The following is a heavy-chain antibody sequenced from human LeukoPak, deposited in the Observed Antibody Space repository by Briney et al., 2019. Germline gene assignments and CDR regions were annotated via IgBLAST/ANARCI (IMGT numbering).Heavy chain of an antibody. Sequence: GGSLRLSCVTSGFSFSTYDMSWVRQAQGKGPEWVSGITANTRGSITYYADSVKGRFTISRDSSKDTLYLQMNSLRAEDTAVYFCARGGYFSFDYWGQGTMVTVPS. V-gene: IGHV3-23*01. CDR1: GFSFSTYD. CDR2: ITANTRGSIT. J-gene: IGHJ4*02. CDR3: ARGGYFSFDY. D-gene: IGHD2/OR15-2a*01.